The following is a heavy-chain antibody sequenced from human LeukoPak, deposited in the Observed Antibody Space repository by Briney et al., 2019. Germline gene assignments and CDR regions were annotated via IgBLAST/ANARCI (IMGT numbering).Heavy chain of an antibody. CDR1: GGSISSSSYY. J-gene: IGHJ4*02. CDR3: ARRPYGDYYFDY. CDR2: IYYSGST. Sequence: SETLSLTCAVSGGSISSSSYYWGWIRQPPGKGLEWIGTIYYSGSTNYNPSLKSRATVSVDTSKNQFSLKLTSVTAADTAVYYCARRPYGDYYFDYWGQGPLVTVSS. D-gene: IGHD4-17*01. V-gene: IGHV4-39*01.